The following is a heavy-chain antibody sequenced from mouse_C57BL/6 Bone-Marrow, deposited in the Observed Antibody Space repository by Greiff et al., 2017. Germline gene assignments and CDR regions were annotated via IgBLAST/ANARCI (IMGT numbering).Heavy chain of an antibody. CDR1: GFNIKDDY. CDR2: IDPENGDT. CDR3: TPTGYYFDY. D-gene: IGHD4-1*02. J-gene: IGHJ2*01. V-gene: IGHV14-4*01. Sequence: VQLQQSGAELVRPGASVKLSCTASGFNIKDDYMHWVKQRPEQGLEWIGWIDPENGDTENASKFQGKATISADTASNTAYLQLSSLTSEDTAVYYCTPTGYYFDYWGQGTTLTVSS.